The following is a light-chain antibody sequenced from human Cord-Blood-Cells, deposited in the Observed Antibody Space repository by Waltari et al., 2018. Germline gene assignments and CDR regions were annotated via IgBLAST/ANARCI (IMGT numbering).Light chain of an antibody. CDR2: AAS. V-gene: IGKV1-39*01. J-gene: IGKJ1*01. Sequence: DIQMTQSPSSLSASVGDRVTITCRASQSISSHLNWYQQKPGKAPKLLIYAASSLQSGVPSRVSGSGSGTDFTLTISSLQPEDVATYYCQQSYSTPTFGQGTKVEIK. CDR3: QQSYSTPT. CDR1: QSISSH.